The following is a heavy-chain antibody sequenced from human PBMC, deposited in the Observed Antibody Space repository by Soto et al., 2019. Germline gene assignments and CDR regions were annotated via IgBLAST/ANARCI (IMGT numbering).Heavy chain of an antibody. CDR1: GGSFTSNNW. CDR3: ASRDPGTSVDY. CDR2: IYRTGST. J-gene: IGHJ4*02. V-gene: IGHV4-4*02. D-gene: IGHD1-7*01. Sequence: SETLSLTCAVSGGSFTSNNWWTWVRQPPGQGLEWIGEIYRTGSTNYNPSLKSRVTISLDQSENQSSLKVTSLTAADTAVYYCASRDPGTSVDYWGQGTLVTVSS.